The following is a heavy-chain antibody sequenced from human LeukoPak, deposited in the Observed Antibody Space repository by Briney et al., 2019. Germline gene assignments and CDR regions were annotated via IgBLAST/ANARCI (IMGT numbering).Heavy chain of an antibody. Sequence: SETLSLTCTVSGGSISSGSYYWSWIRQPAGKGLEWIGRIYTSGSTNYNPSLKSRVTISVDTSKNQFSLKLSSVTAADTAVYYCARDSVVHRFDPWGQGTLVTVSS. D-gene: IGHD3-16*02. CDR1: GGSISSGSYY. V-gene: IGHV4-61*02. CDR3: ARDSVVHRFDP. J-gene: IGHJ5*02. CDR2: IYTSGST.